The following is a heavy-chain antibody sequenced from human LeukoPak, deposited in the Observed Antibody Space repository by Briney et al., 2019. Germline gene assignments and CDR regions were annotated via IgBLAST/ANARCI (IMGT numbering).Heavy chain of an antibody. CDR3: AKGSRPVIAATFFDY. J-gene: IGHJ4*02. CDR1: GFTFDDYG. CDR2: INWNGGST. Sequence: GGSLRLSCAASGFTFDDYGMSWVRQAPGKGLEWVSGINWNGGSTGYADSVKGRFTISRDNAKNSLYLQMNSLRAEDTALYYCAKGSRPVIAATFFDYWGQGTLVTVPS. V-gene: IGHV3-20*04. D-gene: IGHD2-15*01.